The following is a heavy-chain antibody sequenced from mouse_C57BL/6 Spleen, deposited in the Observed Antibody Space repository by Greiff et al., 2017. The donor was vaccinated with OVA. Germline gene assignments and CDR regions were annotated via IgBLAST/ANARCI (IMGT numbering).Heavy chain of an antibody. Sequence: VQLQQSGAELVRPGASVKLSCTASGFNIKDDYMHWVKQRPEQGLEWIGWIDPENGDTEYASKFQGKATITAYTSSHTAYLQLSSLTSEDTAVYNCTTLCNYGGYYFDYWGQGTTLTVSS. V-gene: IGHV14-4*01. CDR2: IDPENGDT. J-gene: IGHJ2*01. D-gene: IGHD2-1*01. CDR1: GFNIKDDY. CDR3: TTLCNYGGYYFDY.